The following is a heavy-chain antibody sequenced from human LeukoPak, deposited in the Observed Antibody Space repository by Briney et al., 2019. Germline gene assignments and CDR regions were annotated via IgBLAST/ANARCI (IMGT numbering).Heavy chain of an antibody. V-gene: IGHV3-9*03. Sequence: GGSLRLSXAASGFTFDDYAMHWVRQAPGKGLEWVSGISWNSGSIGYADSVKGRFTISRDNAKNSLYLQMNSLRAEDMALYYCAKGGAVAGPLDYWGQGTLVTVSS. D-gene: IGHD6-19*01. CDR2: ISWNSGSI. J-gene: IGHJ4*02. CDR1: GFTFDDYA. CDR3: AKGGAVAGPLDY.